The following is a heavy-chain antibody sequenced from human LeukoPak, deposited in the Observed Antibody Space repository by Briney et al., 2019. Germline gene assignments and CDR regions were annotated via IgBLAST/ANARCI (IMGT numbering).Heavy chain of an antibody. Sequence: PSETLSLTCAVYGGSFSGYYWSWIRQPPGKGLEWIGEINHSGSTNYNPSLKSRVTISVDTSKNQFPLKLSSVTAADTAVYYCARGRSWELLVFDYWGQGTLVTVSS. J-gene: IGHJ4*02. CDR1: GGSFSGYY. CDR2: INHSGST. V-gene: IGHV4-34*01. CDR3: ARGRSWELLVFDY. D-gene: IGHD1-26*01.